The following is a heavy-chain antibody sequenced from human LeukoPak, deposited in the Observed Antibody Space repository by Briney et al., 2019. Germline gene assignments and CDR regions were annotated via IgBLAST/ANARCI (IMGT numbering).Heavy chain of an antibody. V-gene: IGHV3-7*03. CDR2: IKQDGSEK. J-gene: IGHJ4*02. Sequence: GGSLRLSCAASGLTFSDYHMSWIRQAPGKGLEWVANIKQDGSEKYYVDSVKGRFTISRDNAKNSLYLQMNSLRAEDTAVYYCARDVGPTGCDWGQGTLVTVSS. CDR1: GLTFSDYH. CDR3: ARDVGPTGCD. D-gene: IGHD2-15*01.